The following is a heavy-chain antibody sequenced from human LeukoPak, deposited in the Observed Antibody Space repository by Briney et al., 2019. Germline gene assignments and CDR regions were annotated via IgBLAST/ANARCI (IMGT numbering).Heavy chain of an antibody. J-gene: IGHJ4*02. Sequence: GGSLRLSCAASGFTFSNYAMSWVRQAPGKGLEWVSAISGSASSTYHADSVKGRFTISRDNSKNTLYLQMNSLRADDTAVYYCARDRSSLYNGNYAFWGQGTLVTVSS. CDR1: GFTFSNYA. D-gene: IGHD5-12*01. CDR2: ISGSASST. CDR3: ARDRSSLYNGNYAF. V-gene: IGHV3-23*01.